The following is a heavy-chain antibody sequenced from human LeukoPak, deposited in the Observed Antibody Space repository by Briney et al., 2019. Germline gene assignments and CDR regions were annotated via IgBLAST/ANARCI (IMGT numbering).Heavy chain of an antibody. CDR2: IYYSGST. Sequence: SETLSLTCTVSGGSISSSSYYWGWIRQPPGKGLEWIGSIYYSGSTYYNPSLKSRVTISVDTSKNQFSLKLSSVTAADTAVYYCARQYYYANWFDPWGQGTLVTVSS. CDR1: GGSISSSSYY. D-gene: IGHD3-10*01. CDR3: ARQYYYANWFDP. J-gene: IGHJ5*02. V-gene: IGHV4-39*01.